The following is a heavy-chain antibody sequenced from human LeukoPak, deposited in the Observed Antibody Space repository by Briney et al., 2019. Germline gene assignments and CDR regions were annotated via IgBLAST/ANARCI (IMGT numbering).Heavy chain of an antibody. CDR3: ARAYYDYDPRDPYYYYYYGMDV. CDR1: GFTFSSYG. J-gene: IGHJ6*02. D-gene: IGHD5-12*01. V-gene: IGHV3-33*01. Sequence: SGGSLRLSCAASGFTFSSYGMHWVRQAPGKGLEWVAVIWYDGSNKYYADSVKGRFTISRDNSKNTLYLQMNSLRAEDTAVYYCARAYYDYDPRDPYYYYYYGMDVWGQGTTVTVSS. CDR2: IWYDGSNK.